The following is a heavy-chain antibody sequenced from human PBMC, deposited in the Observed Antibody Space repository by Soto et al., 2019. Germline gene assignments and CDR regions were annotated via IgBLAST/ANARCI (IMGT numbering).Heavy chain of an antibody. CDR3: ARVRAAPGSYYFDY. V-gene: IGHV1-18*01. J-gene: IGHJ4*02. D-gene: IGHD6-13*01. CDR2: ISGSNGNT. CDR1: GYTFTSYG. Sequence: QVQLVQSGAEVKKPGASVKVSCKASGYTFTSYGWVRQAAGQGLEWMGWISGSNGNTNYAQKLQGRVTMTTDTSTRTAYMELRSLRSDDTAVYYCARVRAAPGSYYFDYWGQGTLVTVSS.